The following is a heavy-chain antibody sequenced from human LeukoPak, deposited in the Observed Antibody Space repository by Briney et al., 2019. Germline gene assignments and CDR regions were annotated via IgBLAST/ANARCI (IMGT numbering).Heavy chain of an antibody. CDR3: ANQNIVVVPAAMSWFDP. D-gene: IGHD2-2*01. J-gene: IGHJ5*02. Sequence: TGGSLRLSCAASGFSFSSYAMSWVRQAPEKGLEWVSAISGSGGSTYYADSVKGRFTISRDNSKNTLYLQMNSLRAEDTAVYYCANQNIVVVPAAMSWFDPWGQGTLVTVSS. CDR2: ISGSGGST. CDR1: GFSFSSYA. V-gene: IGHV3-23*01.